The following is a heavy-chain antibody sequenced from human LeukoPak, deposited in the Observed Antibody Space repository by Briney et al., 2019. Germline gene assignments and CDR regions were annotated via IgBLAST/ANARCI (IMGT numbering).Heavy chain of an antibody. CDR1: GFTFSIYW. Sequence: GGSLRLSCAASGFTFSIYWMSWVRQTPGKGLEWVANIDQDGSEKYYVDSVEGRFTISRDNAKNSLSLQMNSLRADDTAVYYCARAGGPGTVDYWGQGTLVTVSS. CDR2: IDQDGSEK. J-gene: IGHJ4*02. D-gene: IGHD1-1*01. V-gene: IGHV3-7*01. CDR3: ARAGGPGTVDY.